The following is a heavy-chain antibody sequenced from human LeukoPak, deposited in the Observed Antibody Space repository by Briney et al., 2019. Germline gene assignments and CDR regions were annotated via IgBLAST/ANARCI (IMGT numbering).Heavy chain of an antibody. J-gene: IGHJ4*02. CDR3: ARGYYSDTTGYNPLDH. Sequence: PGGSLRLSCAASGFTFSSYEMNWVRQAPGKGLEWVSYISSSGSRMSYADSVKGRFTISRDNAKNSMYLQMTSLRAGDAAVYYCARGYYSDTTGYNPLDHWGQGTLVTVSS. CDR1: GFTFSSYE. V-gene: IGHV3-48*03. D-gene: IGHD3-22*01. CDR2: ISSSGSRM.